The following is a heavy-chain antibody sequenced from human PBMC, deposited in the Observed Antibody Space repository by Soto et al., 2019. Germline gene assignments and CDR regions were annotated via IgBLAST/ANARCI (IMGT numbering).Heavy chain of an antibody. V-gene: IGHV4-4*02. CDR1: GGSISSSNW. CDR2: LYHCGST. D-gene: IGHD2-15*01. J-gene: IGHJ6*02. CDR3: ARAGFCSGGSCSYYYYYYGMDV. Sequence: QVQLQESGPGLVKPSGTLSLTCAVSGGSISSSNWWSWVRQPPGKGLEWIGELYHCGSTNYNPSLKRRVPISVDKTKDQFSLMLSSVPAADTVVYYCARAGFCSGGSCSYYYYYYGMDVWGQGTTVTVSS.